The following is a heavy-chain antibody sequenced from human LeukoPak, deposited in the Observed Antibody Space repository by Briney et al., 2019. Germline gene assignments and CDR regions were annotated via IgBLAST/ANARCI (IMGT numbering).Heavy chain of an antibody. J-gene: IGHJ6*02. CDR1: GGSISSSCDY. CDR3: ARTQGENYYYVMDV. CDR2: IYYSGST. Sequence: SQTLSLTCTVSGGSISSSCDYSSWLRQHPGKGLERIGYIYYSGSTYYNPSLKSRVTISVDTSKNQFSLKLSSVTAADTAVYYCARTQGENYYYVMDVWGQGTTVTVSS. V-gene: IGHV4-31*03.